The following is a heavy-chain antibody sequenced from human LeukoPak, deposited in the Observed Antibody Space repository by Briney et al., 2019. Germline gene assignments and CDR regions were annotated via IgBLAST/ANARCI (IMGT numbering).Heavy chain of an antibody. Sequence: SETLSLTCAVYGGSFSGYCWSWIRQPPGKGLEWIGEINHSGSTNYNPSLKSRVTISVDTSKNQFSLKLSSVTAADTAVYYCARRLWFGSTITSWGQGTLVTVSS. V-gene: IGHV4-34*01. D-gene: IGHD3-10*01. J-gene: IGHJ4*02. CDR1: GGSFSGYC. CDR2: INHSGST. CDR3: ARRLWFGSTITS.